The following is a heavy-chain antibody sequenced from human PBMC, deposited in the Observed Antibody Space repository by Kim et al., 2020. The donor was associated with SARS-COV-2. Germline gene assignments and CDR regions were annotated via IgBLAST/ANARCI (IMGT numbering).Heavy chain of an antibody. J-gene: IGHJ4*02. V-gene: IGHV3-23*01. D-gene: IGHD6-19*01. Sequence: SADSVKGRFTISRDNSKNTLYLQMNSLRAEDTAVYYCAKGGARSSGWHDYWGQGTLVTVSS. CDR3: AKGGARSSGWHDY.